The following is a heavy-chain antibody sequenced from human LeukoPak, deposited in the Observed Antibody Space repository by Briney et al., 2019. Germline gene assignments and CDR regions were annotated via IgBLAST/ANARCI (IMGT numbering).Heavy chain of an antibody. J-gene: IGHJ5*02. D-gene: IGHD6-6*01. CDR3: AKGSSSSVYNWFDP. Sequence: PGRSLRLSCAASGFTFDDYAMHWVRQAPGKGLEWVSGISWNSGSIGYADSVKGRFTISRVNAKNSLYLQMNSLRAEDTALYYCAKGSSSSVYNWFDPWGQGTLVTVSS. CDR1: GFTFDDYA. CDR2: ISWNSGSI. V-gene: IGHV3-9*01.